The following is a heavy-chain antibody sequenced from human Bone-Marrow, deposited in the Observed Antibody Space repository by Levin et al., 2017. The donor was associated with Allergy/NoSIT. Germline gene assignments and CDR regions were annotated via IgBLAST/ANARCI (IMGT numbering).Heavy chain of an antibody. CDR3: ARCIIRNDGFDI. V-gene: IGHV5-51*01. CDR1: GYSFSNQW. CDR2: IYPGDSNI. J-gene: IGHJ3*02. D-gene: IGHD1-14*01. Sequence: PGGSLRLSCKASGYSFSNQWIGWVRQMPGKGLDWVGIIYPGDSNIRSSPSFQGQVTISADESISTVYLQWSSLKASDTAIYYCARCIIRNDGFDIWGQGTMVTVSS.